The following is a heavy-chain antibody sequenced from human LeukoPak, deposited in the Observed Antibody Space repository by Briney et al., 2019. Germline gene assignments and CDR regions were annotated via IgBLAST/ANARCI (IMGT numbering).Heavy chain of an antibody. J-gene: IGHJ4*02. CDR1: GFTFSSYG. CDR2: IWYDGSNK. V-gene: IGHV3-33*01. Sequence: GGSLRLSCAASGFTFSSYGMHWVRQAPGKGLEWVAVIWYDGSNKYYADSVKGRFTTSRDNSKNTLYLQMNSLRAEDTAVYHCARWGYSYGYYFDYWGQGTLVTVSS. CDR3: ARWGYSYGYYFDY. D-gene: IGHD5-18*01.